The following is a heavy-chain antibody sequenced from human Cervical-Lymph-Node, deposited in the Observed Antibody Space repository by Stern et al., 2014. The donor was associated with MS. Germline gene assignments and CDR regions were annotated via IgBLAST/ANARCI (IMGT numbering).Heavy chain of an antibody. J-gene: IGHJ4*02. D-gene: IGHD3-3*01. CDR3: ATGAIPFYD. V-gene: IGHV1-8*01. CDR1: GYTFTSYD. CDR2: MKPNRGDT. Sequence: VHLVESGAEVKKPGASVKVSCKASGYTFTSYDFNWVRQATGQGLEWMGWMKPNRGDTGYAQKFQGRVTMSRNTSISTAYMELSSLTSEDTAIYYCATGAIPFYDWGQGTLVTVSS.